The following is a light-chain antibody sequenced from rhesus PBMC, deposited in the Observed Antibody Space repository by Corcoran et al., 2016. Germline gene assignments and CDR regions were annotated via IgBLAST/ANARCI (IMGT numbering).Light chain of an antibody. CDR2: EVS. J-gene: IGKJ2*01. CDR1: QSLLNSEDGNTY. CDR3: MQGIEFPPT. V-gene: IGKV2S20*01. Sequence: DIVMTQTPLSLPVTPGEPASISCRSSQSLLNSEDGNTYLEWYLQKPGQSPKPVIYEVSNRASGVPERISGSGSDTDFTLKISRVEAEDVGVYYCMQGIEFPPTFGQGTKVEIK.